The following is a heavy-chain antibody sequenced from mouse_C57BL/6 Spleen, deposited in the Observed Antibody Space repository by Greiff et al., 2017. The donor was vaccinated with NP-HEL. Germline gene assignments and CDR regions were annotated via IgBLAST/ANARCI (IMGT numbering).Heavy chain of an antibody. D-gene: IGHD1-1*01. CDR2: ISSGSSTI. CDR1: GFTFSDYG. Sequence: EVKLMESGGGLVKPGGSLKLSCAASGFTFSDYGMHWVRQAPEKGLEWVAYISSGSSTIYYADTVKGRFTISRDNATITLFLHMTILRSEDTAMYYCAMRENYYGYIDYWGQGPSVTVSS. V-gene: IGHV5-17*01. J-gene: IGHJ4*01. CDR3: AMRENYYGYIDY.